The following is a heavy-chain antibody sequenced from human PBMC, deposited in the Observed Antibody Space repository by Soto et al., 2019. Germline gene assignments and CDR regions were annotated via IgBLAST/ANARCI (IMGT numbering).Heavy chain of an antibody. D-gene: IGHD6-13*01. CDR1: GVSISSYY. J-gene: IGHJ4*02. V-gene: IGHV4-59*01. CDR3: ARVNLGGITSAGMDY. CDR2: VSYRTTT. Sequence: SETLSLTCTVSGVSISSYYCSWIRQPPGKGLEWIGYVSYRTTTNSNPSLESRVIMSHDTSKNQISLKLSSVTAADTAVYYCARVNLGGITSAGMDYWGQGTLVTVSS.